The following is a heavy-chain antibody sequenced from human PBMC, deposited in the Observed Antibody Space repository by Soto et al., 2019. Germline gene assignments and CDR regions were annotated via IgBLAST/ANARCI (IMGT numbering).Heavy chain of an antibody. Sequence: QVQLQQWGAGLLKPSETLSLTCAVYGGSFSGYYWSWIRQPPGKGLEWIGEINHSGSTNYNPSLKSRVTISVDTSKNQFSLKLSSVTAADTAVYYCARDSAMAYWGQGTLVTVSS. J-gene: IGHJ4*02. CDR1: GGSFSGYY. D-gene: IGHD5-18*01. CDR3: ARDSAMAY. CDR2: INHSGST. V-gene: IGHV4-34*01.